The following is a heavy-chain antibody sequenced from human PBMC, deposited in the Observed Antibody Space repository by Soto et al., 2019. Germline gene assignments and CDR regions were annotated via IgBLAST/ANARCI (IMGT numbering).Heavy chain of an antibody. D-gene: IGHD2-15*01. J-gene: IGHJ6*02. CDR1: GGSFSGYY. V-gene: IGHV4-34*01. CDR2: INHSGST. CDR3: ARDGGNHLHYYYGMDV. Sequence: PSETLSLTCAVYGGSFSGYYWSGIRQPPGKGLEWIGEINHSGSTNYNPSLKSRVTISVDTSKNQFSLKLSSVTAADTAVYYCARDGGNHLHYYYGMDVWGQGTTVT.